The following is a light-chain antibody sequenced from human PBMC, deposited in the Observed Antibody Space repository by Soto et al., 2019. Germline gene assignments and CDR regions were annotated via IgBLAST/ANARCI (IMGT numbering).Light chain of an antibody. J-gene: IGKJ1*01. CDR1: QTLNDW. Sequence: DIQMTQSPSTLSAFVGDRVTITCRARQTLNDWVAWYQHKPGQGPKPLIYPTSKLEAGVPPMFSGGGSGTEFTLTINGLQPDDSATYFCQQYKYYWTFGQGTKVEVK. V-gene: IGKV1-5*03. CDR2: PTS. CDR3: QQYKYYWT.